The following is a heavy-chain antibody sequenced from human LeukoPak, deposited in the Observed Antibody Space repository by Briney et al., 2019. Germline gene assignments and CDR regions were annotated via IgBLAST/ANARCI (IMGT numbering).Heavy chain of an antibody. D-gene: IGHD5-18*01. CDR1: GFTVASNF. V-gene: IGHV3-53*01. CDR3: ARKCGYNYGYDS. Sequence: PGGSLRLSCAASGFTVASNFMSWVRLAPGKGLEWVSIIYSDDSTYYADSVKGRFTISRDNSKNTLSLQMDSLRAEDTAVYYCARKCGYNYGYDSWGQGTLVAVSS. J-gene: IGHJ4*02. CDR2: IYSDDST.